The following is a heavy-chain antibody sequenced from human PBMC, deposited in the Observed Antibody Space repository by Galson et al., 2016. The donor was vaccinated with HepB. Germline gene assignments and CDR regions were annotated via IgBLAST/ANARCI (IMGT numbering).Heavy chain of an antibody. CDR1: GYTFTAYF. J-gene: IGHJ6*02. Sequence: SVKVSCKASGYTFTAYFVHWVRQAPGQGLEWMGWINPRSGATKSPQKFQGRVTMTRDTSINTVYMELTRLISDDTAVYYCARRKDYYFGMDIWGQGTAVIVSS. CDR2: INPRSGAT. CDR3: ARRKDYYFGMDI. V-gene: IGHV1-2*02.